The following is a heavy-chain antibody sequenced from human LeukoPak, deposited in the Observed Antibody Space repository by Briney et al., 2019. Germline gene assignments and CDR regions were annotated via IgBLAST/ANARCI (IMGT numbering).Heavy chain of an antibody. CDR2: IYHSGST. Sequence: PSETLSLTCTVSGYSISSGYYWGWIRQPPGKGLEWIGSIYHSGSTYYNPSLESRVTISVDTSKNQFSLKLSSVTAADTAVYYCSYCSSTSCLYYYYMDVWGKGTTVTVSS. CDR1: GYSISSGYY. J-gene: IGHJ6*03. V-gene: IGHV4-38-2*02. D-gene: IGHD2-2*01. CDR3: SYCSSTSCLYYYYMDV.